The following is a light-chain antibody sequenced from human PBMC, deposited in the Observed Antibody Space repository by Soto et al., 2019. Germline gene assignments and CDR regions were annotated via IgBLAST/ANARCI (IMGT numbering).Light chain of an antibody. V-gene: IGKV2-28*01. J-gene: IGKJ4*01. CDR3: MQVLQTPLT. CDR2: LGS. Sequence: DIVMTQSPPSLPVTPGEPASISCRSSQSLLDSNGYNYLDWYLQKPGQSPQLLIHLGSNRASGVPDRFSGSGSGTDFTLKISRVGAEDVGVYYCMQVLQTPLTFGGGTKVDIK. CDR1: QSLLDSNGYNY.